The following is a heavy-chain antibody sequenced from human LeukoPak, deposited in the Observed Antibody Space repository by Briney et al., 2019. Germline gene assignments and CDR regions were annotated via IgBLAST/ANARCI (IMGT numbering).Heavy chain of an antibody. V-gene: IGHV4-59*08. CDR3: ATLGYTYGPFDY. CDR1: GGSISSYY. Sequence: PSETLSLTCTVSGGSISSYYWSWIRQPPGKGLEWIGYIYYSGSTNYNPSLRSRVTISVDTSKNQFSLKLSSVTAADTAVYYCATLGYTYGPFDYWGQGTLVTVSS. J-gene: IGHJ4*02. CDR2: IYYSGST. D-gene: IGHD5-18*01.